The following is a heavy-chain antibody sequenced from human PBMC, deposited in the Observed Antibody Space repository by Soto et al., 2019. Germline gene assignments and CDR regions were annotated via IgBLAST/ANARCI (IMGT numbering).Heavy chain of an antibody. CDR2: ISSSSSYI. J-gene: IGHJ6*02. D-gene: IGHD5-12*01. CDR3: ASTRRDGYNNYYYYYGMDI. V-gene: IGHV3-21*01. CDR1: GFTFSSYN. Sequence: EVQLVECGGGLVKPGGSLRLSCAASGFTFSSYNMNWVRQAPGKGLEWVSSISSSSSYIYYADSVKGRFTISRDNAKNSLYLQMNSLRAEDTAMYYCASTRRDGYNNYYYYYGMDIWGQRTTVTVSS.